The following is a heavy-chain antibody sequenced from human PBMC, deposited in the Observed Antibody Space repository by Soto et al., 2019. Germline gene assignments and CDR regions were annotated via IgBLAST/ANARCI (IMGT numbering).Heavy chain of an antibody. D-gene: IGHD1-7*01. CDR3: ARGLFGWNLIGGNWFDP. Sequence: PSETLSLTCAVSGGSISSGGYSWSWIRQPPGKGLEWIGYIYHSGSTYYNPSLKSRVTISVDRSKNQFSLKLSSVTAADTAVYYCARGLFGWNLIGGNWFDPWGQGTLVTVS. V-gene: IGHV4-30-2*01. J-gene: IGHJ5*02. CDR1: GGSISSGGYS. CDR2: IYHSGST.